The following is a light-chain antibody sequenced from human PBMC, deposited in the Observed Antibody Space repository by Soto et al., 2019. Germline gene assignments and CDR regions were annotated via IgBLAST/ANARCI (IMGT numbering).Light chain of an antibody. J-gene: IGKJ1*01. CDR1: QDINTY. CDR3: QQSYSTPWP. V-gene: IGKV1-39*01. CDR2: AAS. Sequence: IQITQSPCSLSASIGYMFTISFGASQDINTYLNWYQRKPGKAPKLLIYAASSLQSGVPSRFSGSGSGTDFTLTISRLQPEDSATYYCQQSYSTPWPFGQGTNVDIK.